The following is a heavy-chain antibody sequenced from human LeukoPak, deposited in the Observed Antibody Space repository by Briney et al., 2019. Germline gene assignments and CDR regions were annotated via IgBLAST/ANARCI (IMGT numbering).Heavy chain of an antibody. Sequence: PGGSLRLSCAASGFIFIDAWMSWVRQAPGKGLEWVGRIKSKTDGGKTDYAAPVQGRFTLSRDDSENTLYLHMNSLKTEDTAVYYCTTVVWGRGYYKCDNWGRGTLVTVSS. CDR1: GFIFIDAW. CDR3: TTVVWGRGYYKCDN. J-gene: IGHJ4*02. V-gene: IGHV3-15*01. D-gene: IGHD3-22*01. CDR2: IKSKTDGGKT.